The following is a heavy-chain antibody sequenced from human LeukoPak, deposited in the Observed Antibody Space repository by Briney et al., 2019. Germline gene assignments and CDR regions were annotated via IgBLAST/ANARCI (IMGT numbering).Heavy chain of an antibody. CDR1: GFTFSDYY. Sequence: GGSLRLSCAASGFTFSDYYMSWIRQAPGKGLEWVSGINWNGGSTGYADSVKGRFTISRDNAKNSLYLQMNSLRAEDTALYYCARGYGDVGNWFDPWGQGTLVTVSS. CDR3: ARGYGDVGNWFDP. D-gene: IGHD4-17*01. J-gene: IGHJ5*02. CDR2: INWNGGST. V-gene: IGHV3-20*04.